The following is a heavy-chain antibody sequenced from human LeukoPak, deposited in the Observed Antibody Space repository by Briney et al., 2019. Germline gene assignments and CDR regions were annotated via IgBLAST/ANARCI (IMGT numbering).Heavy chain of an antibody. J-gene: IGHJ4*02. CDR1: GFTFSSHY. D-gene: IGHD3-22*01. V-gene: IGHV3-7*03. CDR3: ARSGYDSSGYYPF. Sequence: PGGSLRLSCTASGFTFSSHYMTWVRQAPGKGLEWVAHIKADGTEKFYEDSLKGRFTISRDNAKNSLYLQMNSLRAEDTAVYYCARSGYDSSGYYPFWGQGTLVTVSS. CDR2: IKADGTEK.